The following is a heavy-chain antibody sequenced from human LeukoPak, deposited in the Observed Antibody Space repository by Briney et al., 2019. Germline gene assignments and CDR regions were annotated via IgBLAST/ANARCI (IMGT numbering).Heavy chain of an antibody. CDR3: AKGEGWYYYDSSGYFFDC. J-gene: IGHJ4*02. V-gene: IGHV3-30*02. Sequence: PGESLRLSCAASGFTFSSYGMHWVRQAPGKGLEWVAFIRYDGSNKYYADSVKGRFTISRDNSKNTLYLQMNSLRAEDTAVYYCAKGEGWYYYDSSGYFFDCWGQGTLVTVSS. D-gene: IGHD3-22*01. CDR1: GFTFSSYG. CDR2: IRYDGSNK.